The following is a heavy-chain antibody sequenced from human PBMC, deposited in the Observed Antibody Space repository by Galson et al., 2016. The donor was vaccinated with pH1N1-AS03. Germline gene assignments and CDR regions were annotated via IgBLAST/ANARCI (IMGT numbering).Heavy chain of an antibody. Sequence: QSGAEVKKPGESVKISCKGSGYSFSDYWIAWVRQMPGKGLAWMGIINPRDSDTRYSTSFQGQVTISVDESIGTAYLQWSSLKASDTAIYYCARHREYQVLSSTMDVWGQGTTVTVSS. CDR3: ARHREYQVLSSTMDV. J-gene: IGHJ6*02. D-gene: IGHD2-2*01. CDR1: GYSFSDYW. V-gene: IGHV5-51*01. CDR2: INPRDSDT.